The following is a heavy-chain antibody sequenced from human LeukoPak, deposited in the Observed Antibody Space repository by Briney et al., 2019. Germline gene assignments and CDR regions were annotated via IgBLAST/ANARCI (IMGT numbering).Heavy chain of an antibody. J-gene: IGHJ4*02. CDR3: ASGLYDFFDY. D-gene: IGHD3-3*01. Sequence: PGGSLRLSCAASGFTFSTYGMHWVRQAPGKGLEWVAVISYDGSNKYYADSVKGRFTISRDNSKNTLYLQMNSLRAEDTAVYYCASGLYDFFDYWGQGTLVTVSS. CDR2: ISYDGSNK. CDR1: GFTFSTYG. V-gene: IGHV3-30*03.